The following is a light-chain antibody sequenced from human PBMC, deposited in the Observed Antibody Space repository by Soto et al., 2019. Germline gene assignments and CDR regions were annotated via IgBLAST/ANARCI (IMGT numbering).Light chain of an antibody. CDR3: SSYAGSNHLV. V-gene: IGLV2-8*01. J-gene: IGLJ2*01. Sequence: QSALTQPPSASGSPGQSVTISCTGTSSDVGGYNYVSWYQQYPGKAPKLMIYEVSQRPSGVPDRFSGSKSGNTASLTVSGLQAEDEADYYCSSYAGSNHLVFGGGTKLTVL. CDR1: SSDVGGYNY. CDR2: EVS.